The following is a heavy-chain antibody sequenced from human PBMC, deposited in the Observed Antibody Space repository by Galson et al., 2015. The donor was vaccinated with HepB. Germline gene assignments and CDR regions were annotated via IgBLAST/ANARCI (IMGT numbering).Heavy chain of an antibody. V-gene: IGHV3-30-3*01. J-gene: IGHJ6*02. CDR3: ARGGGPHQGYYYYAMDV. CDR1: GFTISTYT. D-gene: IGHD3-10*01. Sequence: LRLSCAASGFTISTYTIHWVRQAPGKGLEWVAVISYDGNNKYYADSVKGRFTISRDTSKNTLYLQMNSLRAEDTAVYYCARGGGPHQGYYYYAMDVWGQGTTVTVSS. CDR2: ISYDGNNK.